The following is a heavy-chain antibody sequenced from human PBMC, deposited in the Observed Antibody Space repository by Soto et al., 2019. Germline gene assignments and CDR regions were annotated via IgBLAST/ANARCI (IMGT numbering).Heavy chain of an antibody. J-gene: IGHJ3*02. Sequence: GGSLRLSCAASGFAFSSHPMSWVRQAPEKGLEWVSGISDGGDRTYNADSVKGRFTISRDNSKDTLYLQMNSLRAEDTAVYYCARRVIGSSRAFDIWGQGTMVTVSS. CDR1: GFAFSSHP. CDR3: ARRVIGSSRAFDI. CDR2: ISDGGDRT. D-gene: IGHD3-10*01. V-gene: IGHV3-23*01.